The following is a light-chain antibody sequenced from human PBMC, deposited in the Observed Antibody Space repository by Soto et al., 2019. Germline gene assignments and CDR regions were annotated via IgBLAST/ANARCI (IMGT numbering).Light chain of an antibody. CDR1: QNVTSSY. V-gene: IGKV3-20*01. CDR3: QHYGSSPLT. J-gene: IGKJ4*01. CDR2: GAS. Sequence: ETVLTQSPGTLSLSPGERATLSCRASQNVTSSYLAWYQQKPGQAPRLLIYGASSRATGIPDRFSGSGSGTDFTLTISRLEPEDCAVYYCQHYGSSPLTFGGGTKVEIK.